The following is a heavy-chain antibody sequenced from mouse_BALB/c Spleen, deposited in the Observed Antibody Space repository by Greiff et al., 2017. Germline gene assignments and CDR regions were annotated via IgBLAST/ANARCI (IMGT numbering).Heavy chain of an antibody. V-gene: IGHV5-6-5*01. CDR2: ISSGGST. CDR1: GFTFSSYA. CDR3: ARRDGNYEAWFAY. Sequence: EVQVVESGGGLVKPGGSLKLSCAASGFTFSSYAMSWVRQTPEKRLEWVASISSGGSTYYPDSVKGRFTISRDNARNILYLQMSSLRSEDTAMYYCARRDGNYEAWFAYWGQGTLVTVSA. D-gene: IGHD2-1*01. J-gene: IGHJ3*01.